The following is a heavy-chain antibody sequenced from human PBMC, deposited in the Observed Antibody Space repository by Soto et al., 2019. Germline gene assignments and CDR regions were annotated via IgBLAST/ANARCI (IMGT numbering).Heavy chain of an antibody. D-gene: IGHD2-2*01. J-gene: IGHJ3*02. Sequence: GGSLRLSCAASGFTFSSYAMHWVRQAPGKGLEWVAVISYDGSNKYYADSVKGLFTISRDNSKNTLYLQMNSLRAEDTAVYYCAREDIVVVPDDAFDIWGQGTMVTV. CDR2: ISYDGSNK. V-gene: IGHV3-30-3*01. CDR1: GFTFSSYA. CDR3: AREDIVVVPDDAFDI.